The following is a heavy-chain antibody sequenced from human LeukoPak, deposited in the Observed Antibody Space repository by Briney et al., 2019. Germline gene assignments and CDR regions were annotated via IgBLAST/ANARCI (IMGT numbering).Heavy chain of an antibody. V-gene: IGHV3-30*18. CDR3: AKPGYSSGWYFDY. D-gene: IGHD6-19*01. CDR2: ISYDGSDK. CDR1: GFTFSSYG. J-gene: IGHJ4*02. Sequence: GRSLRLSCAASGFTFSSYGMHWVRQAPGKGLEWVAFISYDGSDKYYADSVKGRFTISRDNPKNTLYLQMNSLRVDDTAVYYCAKPGYSSGWYFDYWGQGTPVTVSS.